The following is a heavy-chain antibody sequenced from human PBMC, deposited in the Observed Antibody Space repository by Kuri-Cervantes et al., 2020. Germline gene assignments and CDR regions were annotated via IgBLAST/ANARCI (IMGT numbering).Heavy chain of an antibody. CDR3: ARIRRGRDGYNYPDY. CDR2: ISSSNSYI. D-gene: IGHD5-24*01. CDR1: GFTFSSYS. V-gene: IGHV3-21*01. Sequence: GESLKISCAASGFTFSSYSMNWVRQAPGKGLEWVSSISSSNSYIYYADSVKGRFTISRENAKNSLYLQMNSLRAGDTAVYYCARIRRGRDGYNYPDYWGQGTLVTVSS. J-gene: IGHJ4*02.